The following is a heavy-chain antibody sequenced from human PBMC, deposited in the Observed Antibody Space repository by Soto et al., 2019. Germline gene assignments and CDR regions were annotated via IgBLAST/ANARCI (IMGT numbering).Heavy chain of an antibody. Sequence: ASVTVSCKASGYTNISYGISWVRQAPGQGLEWMGWISAYNGNTNYAQKLQGRVTMTTDTSTSTAYMELRSLRSDDTAVYYCARGPMYSSGWKDSDYWGQGTLVTVSS. CDR3: ARGPMYSSGWKDSDY. D-gene: IGHD6-19*01. J-gene: IGHJ4*02. CDR1: GYTNISYG. V-gene: IGHV1-18*01. CDR2: ISAYNGNT.